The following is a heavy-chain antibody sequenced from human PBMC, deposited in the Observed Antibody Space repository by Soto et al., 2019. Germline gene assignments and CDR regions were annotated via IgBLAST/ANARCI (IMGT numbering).Heavy chain of an antibody. CDR1: GGSVSSGSYY. CDR2: IYYSGST. V-gene: IGHV4-61*01. D-gene: IGHD5-18*01. J-gene: IGHJ4*02. CDR3: ARGRGYSYNFDY. Sequence: SETLSLTCTVSGGSVSSGSYYWSWIRQPPGKGLEWIGYIYYSGSTNYNPSLKSRVTISVDTSKNQFSLKLSSVTAADTAVYYCARGRGYSYNFDYWGQGTLVTVSS.